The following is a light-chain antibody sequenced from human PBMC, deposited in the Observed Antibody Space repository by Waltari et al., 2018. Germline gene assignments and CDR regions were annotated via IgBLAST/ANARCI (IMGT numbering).Light chain of an antibody. CDR2: DVT. CDR1: SGNVGGYAS. Sequence: QSALTQPRSVSGSPGQSVTISCTGPSGNVGGYASVSWYQQHPGKAPTLMIYDVTKRPPGVPDRFSGSKSGNTAFLTISGLQAEDEADYHCYSYAGGYTFVFGPGTKLAVL. J-gene: IGLJ2*01. V-gene: IGLV2-11*01. CDR3: YSYAGGYTFV.